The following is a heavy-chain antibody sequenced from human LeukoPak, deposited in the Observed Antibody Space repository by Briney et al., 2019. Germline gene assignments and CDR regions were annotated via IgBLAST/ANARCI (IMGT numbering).Heavy chain of an antibody. CDR2: IYYSGST. Sequence: SETLSLTCTVSGGSISSGDYYWSWIRQPPGQGLEWIGYIYYSGSTYYNPSLKSRVTISVDTYKNQFSLKLSSVTAADTAVYYCARVPRYCSSTSCYLVWFDPWGQGTLVTVSS. J-gene: IGHJ5*02. D-gene: IGHD2-2*01. CDR3: ARVPRYCSSTSCYLVWFDP. CDR1: GGSISSGDYY. V-gene: IGHV4-30-4*08.